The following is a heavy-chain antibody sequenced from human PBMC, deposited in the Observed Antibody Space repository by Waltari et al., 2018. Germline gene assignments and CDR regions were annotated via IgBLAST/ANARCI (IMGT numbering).Heavy chain of an antibody. D-gene: IGHD1-26*01. Sequence: EVQLLESGGTIVQPGGSRKVAGAASGRHFGSSWMHWVRQPPGKGLMWVSDINYDGTQTKYADSVRGRFTISRDNAKSTLYLQMTDLRAEDTAVYFCVRARWDYLYFDTWGQGTLVTVSS. CDR2: INYDGTQT. V-gene: IGHV3-74*01. CDR1: GRHFGSSW. CDR3: VRARWDYLYFDT. J-gene: IGHJ5*02.